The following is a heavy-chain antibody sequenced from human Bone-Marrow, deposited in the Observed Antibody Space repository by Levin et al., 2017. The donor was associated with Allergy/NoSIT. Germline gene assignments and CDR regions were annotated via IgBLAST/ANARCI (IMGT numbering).Heavy chain of an antibody. V-gene: IGHV3-9*01. CDR1: GFTFDDYA. CDR3: ARNKRYYYDSSGYQAPFDY. D-gene: IGHD3-22*01. Sequence: GGSLRLSCAASGFTFDDYAMHWVRQAPGKGLEWVSGISWNSGSIGYADSVKGRFTISRDNAKNSLYLQMNSLRAEDTALYYCARNKRYYYDSSGYQAPFDYWGQGTLVTVSS. CDR2: ISWNSGSI. J-gene: IGHJ4*02.